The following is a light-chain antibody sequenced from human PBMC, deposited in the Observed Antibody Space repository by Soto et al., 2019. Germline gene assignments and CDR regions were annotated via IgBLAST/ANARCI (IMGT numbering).Light chain of an antibody. J-gene: IGKJ1*01. CDR1: HSVRRSY. V-gene: IGKV3-20*01. CDR3: QHYGSSWT. CDR2: GAS. Sequence: EIVLTQAPGTLSLSPGERATLSCRASHSVRRSYLAWYQQKPGQAPRLLIYGASSRATGIPDRFSGSGSGTDVPLTIRRLEPEDFAVYYCQHYGSSWTFGQGTKVEIK.